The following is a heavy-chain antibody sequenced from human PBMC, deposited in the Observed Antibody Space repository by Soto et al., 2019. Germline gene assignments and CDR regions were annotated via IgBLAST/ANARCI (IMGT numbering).Heavy chain of an antibody. CDR1: GYTFSTYA. D-gene: IGHD1-1*01. Sequence: VPVVQSGAEVKKPGASVKVSCKASGYTFSTYAIHWVRQAPGQSLEWMGWLNGGTGQTRYSQRFQDRVTITRDTSASTAYMEVSSLRPEDTAVYYCARGKGMEENYYYYGMDIWGQGTTVTVSS. CDR2: LNGGTGQT. CDR3: ARGKGMEENYYYYGMDI. J-gene: IGHJ6*02. V-gene: IGHV1-3*01.